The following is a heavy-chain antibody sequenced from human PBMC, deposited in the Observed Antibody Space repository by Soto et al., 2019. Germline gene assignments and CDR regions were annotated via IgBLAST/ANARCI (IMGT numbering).Heavy chain of an antibody. J-gene: IGHJ6*02. CDR1: GGSITSITNHY. Sequence: PSETLSLTCTVSGGSITSITNHYCSWIRQPPGKGLEWIGYISYSGHTSYNPSLKSRVILSVDTSKNQVSLNLASVTAADTAVYYCATQGFGTLHGLVDAWGQGTTVT. D-gene: IGHD1-7*01. CDR3: ATQGFGTLHGLVDA. V-gene: IGHV4-59*08. CDR2: ISYSGHT.